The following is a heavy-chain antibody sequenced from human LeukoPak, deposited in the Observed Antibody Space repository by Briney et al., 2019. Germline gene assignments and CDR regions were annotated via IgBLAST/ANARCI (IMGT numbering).Heavy chain of an antibody. CDR1: GFTFDDYA. Sequence: GGSLRLSCAASGFTFDDYAMHWVRQAPGKGLEWVSLISGDGGSTYYADSVKGRFTISRDNSKNSLYLQMNSLRTEDTALYYCARVPYYYDSSGYYHFDYWGQGTLVTVSS. V-gene: IGHV3-43*02. D-gene: IGHD3-22*01. CDR3: ARVPYYYDSSGYYHFDY. CDR2: ISGDGGST. J-gene: IGHJ4*02.